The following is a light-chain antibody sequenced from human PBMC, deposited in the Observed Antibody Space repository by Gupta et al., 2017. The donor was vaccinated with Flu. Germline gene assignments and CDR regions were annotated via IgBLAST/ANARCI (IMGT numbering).Light chain of an antibody. CDR3: QQYNNWPGWT. CDR2: GAS. Sequence: EIVMTKSPATLSVSPGERANRSCRASQSISSNLDWYQQKPDQAPRLLIYGASTRDMGIPARFSRTGYGQEFTLTISSLQSEDFAVYYCQQYNNWPGWTFGQGTKVEIK. V-gene: IGKV3-15*01. J-gene: IGKJ1*01. CDR1: QSISSN.